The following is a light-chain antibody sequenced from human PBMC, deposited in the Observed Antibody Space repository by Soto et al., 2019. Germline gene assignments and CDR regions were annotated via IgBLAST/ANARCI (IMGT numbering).Light chain of an antibody. J-gene: IGLJ2*01. CDR2: DVS. V-gene: IGLV2-11*01. CDR3: CSVAGSYTFVV. Sequence: QSVLTQPRSVSGSPGQSVTISCTGTSSDVDGYNYVSWYQQHPGKDAQLMIYDVSKRPSGVPDRFSGSKSGNTASLTIYGLQAEDEADYYCCSVAGSYTFVVFGGGTKLTVL. CDR1: SSDVDGYNY.